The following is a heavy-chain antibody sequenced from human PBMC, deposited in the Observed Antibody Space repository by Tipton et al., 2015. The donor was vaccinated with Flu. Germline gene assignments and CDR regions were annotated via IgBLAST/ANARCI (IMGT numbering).Heavy chain of an antibody. Sequence: SLRLSCAASGFTFSNYAMTWVRQAPGKGLEWVSTISESAYTYYVDSLKGRFTISRDNSKNTLYLQMNSLRAEDTAVYYCAKGLGYCSSTTCYRPEDYWGQGTLVTVSS. V-gene: IGHV3-23*01. J-gene: IGHJ4*02. D-gene: IGHD2-2*01. CDR1: GFTFSNYA. CDR3: AKGLGYCSSTTCYRPEDY. CDR2: ISESAYT.